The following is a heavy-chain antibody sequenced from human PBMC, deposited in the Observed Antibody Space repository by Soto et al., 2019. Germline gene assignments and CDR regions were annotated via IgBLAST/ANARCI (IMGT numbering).Heavy chain of an antibody. D-gene: IGHD2-2*01. CDR1: GFRFNDYG. CDR3: ARGGSAGYCSSTNCFPLDH. J-gene: IGHJ4*02. CDR2: IWYDGTNQ. Sequence: QAHLVESGGGVVQPGRSLRLSCAASGFRFNDYGMHWVRQAPGKGLDWLAVIWYDGTNQYYADSVKGRFTISRDNSMNTLYLQMDSLRAEDTAVYYCARGGSAGYCSSTNCFPLDHWGQGALVTVSS. V-gene: IGHV3-33*01.